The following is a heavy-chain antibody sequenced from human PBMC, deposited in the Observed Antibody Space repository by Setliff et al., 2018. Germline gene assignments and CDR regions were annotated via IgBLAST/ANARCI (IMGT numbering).Heavy chain of an antibody. Sequence: PGGSLRLSCTASGFSYSNDWVSWVRQAPGKGLEWLASINPHGSEKYYADSVKGRFTISRDNAKNSLSLQMNNLRIEDTAVYYCFGAGTCSYWGQGTLVTVSS. V-gene: IGHV3-7*01. D-gene: IGHD3-10*01. CDR1: GFSYSNDW. CDR2: INPHGSEK. CDR3: FGAGTCSY. J-gene: IGHJ4*02.